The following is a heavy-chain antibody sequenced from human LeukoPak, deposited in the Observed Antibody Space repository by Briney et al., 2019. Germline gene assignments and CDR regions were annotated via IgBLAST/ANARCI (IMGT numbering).Heavy chain of an antibody. CDR2: ISYDGSDK. D-gene: IGHD3-10*01. J-gene: IGHJ4*02. V-gene: IGHV3-30*18. CDR3: AKDEPGSYSPSDY. CDR1: GFTFNNYA. Sequence: GRSLRLSCAASGFTFNNYAMHWVRQAPGKGLNWVAFISYDGSDKYYADSVKGRLTISRDNSKNTLYLQMNSLRPEDTAVYYCAKDEPGSYSPSDYWGQGTLVTVSS.